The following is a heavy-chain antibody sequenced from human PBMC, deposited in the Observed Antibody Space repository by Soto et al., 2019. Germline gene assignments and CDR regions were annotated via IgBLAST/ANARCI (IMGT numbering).Heavy chain of an antibody. CDR2: IIPNIGTA. D-gene: IGHD6-6*01. J-gene: IGHJ5*01. CDR1: GGTFSSYA. CDR3: ARDRARAARSLGLWFDS. V-gene: IGHV1-69*13. Sequence: SVKVSCKASGGTFSSYAISWVRQAPGQGLEWMGGIIPNIGTANYAQKFQGRVTITADESTSTAHMELRSLRSDDTAVYYCARDRARAARSLGLWFDSRGQGTLVTVSS.